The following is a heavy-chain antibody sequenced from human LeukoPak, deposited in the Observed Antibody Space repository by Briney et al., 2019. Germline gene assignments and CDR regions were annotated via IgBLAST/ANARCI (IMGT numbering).Heavy chain of an antibody. D-gene: IGHD6-13*01. Sequence: GGSLRLSYAASGFTFSSYAMSWVRQAPGKGLEWVSAISGSGGSTYYADSVKGRFTISRDNSKNTLYLQMNSLRAEDTAVYYCAKDPAQQSSIHDYWGQGSLVTVSS. CDR3: AKDPAQQSSIHDY. CDR2: ISGSGGST. V-gene: IGHV3-23*01. CDR1: GFTFSSYA. J-gene: IGHJ4*02.